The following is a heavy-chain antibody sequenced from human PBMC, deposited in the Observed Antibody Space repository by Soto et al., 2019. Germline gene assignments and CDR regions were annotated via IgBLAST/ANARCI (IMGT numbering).Heavy chain of an antibody. J-gene: IGHJ4*02. V-gene: IGHV3-21*01. CDR1: GFTFSSYS. D-gene: IGHD3-10*01. CDR2: ISSSSSYI. CDR3: ARDLSWGGSGRNHLYYFDY. Sequence: GGSLRLSCAASGFTFSSYSMNWVRQAPGKGLEWVSSISSSSSYIYYADSVKGRFTISRDNAKNSLYLQMNSLRAEDTAVYYCARDLSWGGSGRNHLYYFDYWGQGTLVTVSS.